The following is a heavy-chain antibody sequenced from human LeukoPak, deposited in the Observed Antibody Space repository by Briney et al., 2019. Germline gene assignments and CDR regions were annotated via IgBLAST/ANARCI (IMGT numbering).Heavy chain of an antibody. Sequence: PGGSLRLSCEGSGFIFSSYNMNWVRQAPGKGLEWVSSISLGGSYIYYADSVKGRFAISRDNARNSPYLQMNSLRVEDTAVYFCTRSSFGYNYGFGDYDTWGQGSLVTVSS. CDR2: ISLGGSYI. CDR3: TRSSFGYNYGFGDYDT. D-gene: IGHD5-18*01. J-gene: IGHJ5*02. CDR1: GFIFSSYN. V-gene: IGHV3-21*01.